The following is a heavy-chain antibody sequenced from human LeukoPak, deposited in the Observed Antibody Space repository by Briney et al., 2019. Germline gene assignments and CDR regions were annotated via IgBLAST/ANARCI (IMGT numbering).Heavy chain of an antibody. CDR1: GGSISSGGYY. D-gene: IGHD5-24*01. V-gene: IGHV4-31*03. J-gene: IGHJ4*02. Sequence: KPSQTLSLTCTVSGGSISSGGYYWSWIHQHPGKGLEWIGYIYYSGSTYYNPSLKSRVTISVDTSKNQFSLKLSSVTAADTAVYYCARDSMATTEGGIDYWGQGTLVTVSS. CDR2: IYYSGST. CDR3: ARDSMATTEGGIDY.